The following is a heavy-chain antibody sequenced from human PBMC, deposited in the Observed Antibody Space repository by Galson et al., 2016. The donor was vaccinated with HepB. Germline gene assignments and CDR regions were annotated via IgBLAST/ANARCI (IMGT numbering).Heavy chain of an antibody. CDR1: GFSLTTPGVG. V-gene: IGHV2-5*02. D-gene: IGHD3/OR15-3a*01. Sequence: PALVKPTQTLTLTCTFSGFSLTTPGVGVGWIRQPPGKALEWLAVIYWDDDTYYSPSLESRLTITKDSSKNQVVLTMTNMDPVDTGTYFCAHRLILVGGLVKAFDVWGRGAKVTVSS. CDR2: IYWDDDT. J-gene: IGHJ3*01. CDR3: AHRLILVGGLVKAFDV.